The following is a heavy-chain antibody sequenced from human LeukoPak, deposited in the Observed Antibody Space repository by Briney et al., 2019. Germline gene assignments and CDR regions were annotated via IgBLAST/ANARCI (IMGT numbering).Heavy chain of an antibody. CDR3: ARGRFTMVRGVISPIDY. Sequence: ASVSVSCKASVYTFTVYYMHWVRHAPGQGLEWRGGINPKSGGTNYAQKCQDRLTMTRDTSISTAYMELSRLRSDDTAVYYCARGRFTMVRGVISPIDYWGQGTLVTVSS. J-gene: IGHJ4*02. D-gene: IGHD3-10*01. CDR1: VYTFTVYY. V-gene: IGHV1-2*02. CDR2: INPKSGGT.